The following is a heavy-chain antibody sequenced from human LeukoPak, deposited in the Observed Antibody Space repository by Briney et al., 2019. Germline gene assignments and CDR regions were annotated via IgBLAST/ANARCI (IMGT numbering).Heavy chain of an antibody. D-gene: IGHD1-14*01. J-gene: IGHJ6*03. Sequence: SETLSLTCTVSGGSISSYYWSWIRQPAGKGLEWIGRIYTSGSTNYNPSLKSRVTMSVDTSKNQFSLKLSSVTAADTAVYYCARVGPVSVRSYTYVWGKGTTVTVSS. V-gene: IGHV4-4*07. CDR1: GGSISSYY. CDR2: IYTSGST. CDR3: ARVGPVSVRSYTYV.